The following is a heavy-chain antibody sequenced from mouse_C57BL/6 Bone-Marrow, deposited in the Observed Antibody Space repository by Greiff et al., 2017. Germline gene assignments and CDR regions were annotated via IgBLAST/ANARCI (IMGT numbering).Heavy chain of an antibody. J-gene: IGHJ3*01. D-gene: IGHD2-3*01. Sequence: QVQLQQSGAELVRPGTSVKVSCKASGYAFTNYLIEWVKQRPGQGLEWIGVINPGSGGTNYNEKFKGKATLTADKSSSTAYMQLSSLTSEDSAVYFCSRSDYDVYWFAYWGQGTLVTVSA. V-gene: IGHV1-54*01. CDR3: SRSDYDVYWFAY. CDR2: INPGSGGT. CDR1: GYAFTNYL.